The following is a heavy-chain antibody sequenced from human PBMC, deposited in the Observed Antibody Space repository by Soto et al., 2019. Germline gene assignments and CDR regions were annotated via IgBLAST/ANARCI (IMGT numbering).Heavy chain of an antibody. D-gene: IGHD2-8*02. CDR1: GDSINSSNW. CDR3: ASSKRPTVLVDY. CDR2: ISHSGTT. J-gene: IGHJ4*02. V-gene: IGHV4-4*02. Sequence: QVQLQESGPGLVKPSGTLSLTCAVSGDSINSSNWWSWVRQPPGEGLEWIGEISHSGTTNYNPSPKSTISISLDKSKNQFSLKLNSVTAADTAVYFCASSKRPTVLVDYWGQGALVTVSS.